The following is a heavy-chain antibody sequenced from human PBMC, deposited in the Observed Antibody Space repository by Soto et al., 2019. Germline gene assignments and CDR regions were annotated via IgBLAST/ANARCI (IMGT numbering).Heavy chain of an antibody. Sequence: QVQLVESGGGVVQPGRSLRLSCAASGFTFSSYGMHWVRQAPGKGLEWGAVISYDGSNKYYADSVKGRFTISRDNSKNTLYLQMNSLRAEDTAVYYCAKDLLMRVPGGPGDYWGQGTLVTVSS. CDR2: ISYDGSNK. V-gene: IGHV3-30*18. J-gene: IGHJ4*02. CDR1: GFTFSSYG. CDR3: AKDLLMRVPGGPGDY. D-gene: IGHD2-15*01.